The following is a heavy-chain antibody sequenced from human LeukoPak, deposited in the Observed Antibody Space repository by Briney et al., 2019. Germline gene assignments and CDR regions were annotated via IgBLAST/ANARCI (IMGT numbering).Heavy chain of an antibody. CDR1: GYTFTGYY. Sequence: GASVKVSCKASGYTFTGYYMHWVRQAPGQGLEWMGWINPNSGGTNYAQKFQGRVTMTRDTSISTAYMELSRLRSDDTAVYYCARDPAAGTQTLNWFDPWGQGTLVTVSS. CDR2: INPNSGGT. V-gene: IGHV1-2*02. D-gene: IGHD6-13*01. CDR3: ARDPAAGTQTLNWFDP. J-gene: IGHJ5*02.